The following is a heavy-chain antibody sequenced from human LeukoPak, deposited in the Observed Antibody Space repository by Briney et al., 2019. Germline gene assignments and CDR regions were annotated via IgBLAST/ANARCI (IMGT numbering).Heavy chain of an antibody. D-gene: IGHD3-10*01. CDR1: GFTFSDYY. CDR2: INWNGGST. CDR3: ARSGYYGSGSVRGFDY. J-gene: IGHJ4*02. V-gene: IGHV3-20*04. Sequence: GGSLRLSCAASGFTFSDYYMSWVRQAPGKGLEWVSGINWNGGSTGYADSVKGRFTISRDNAKNSLYLQMNSLRAEDTALYYCARSGYYGSGSVRGFDYWGQGTLVTVSS.